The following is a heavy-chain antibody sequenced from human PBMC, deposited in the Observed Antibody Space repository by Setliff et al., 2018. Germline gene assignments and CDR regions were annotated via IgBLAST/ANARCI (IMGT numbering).Heavy chain of an antibody. CDR1: GGSISSSSYY. D-gene: IGHD1-26*01. CDR2: IYASGST. J-gene: IGHJ4*02. CDR3: TKGRVGLAARAGY. V-gene: IGHV4-39*07. Sequence: KASETLSLTCTVSGGSISSSSYYWGWIRQPPGKGLEWIGSIYASGSTEYNPSLGSRVTISVDTSRNQFSLQLSSVTSADTAIYYCTKGRVGLAARAGYWGQGTLVTVPS.